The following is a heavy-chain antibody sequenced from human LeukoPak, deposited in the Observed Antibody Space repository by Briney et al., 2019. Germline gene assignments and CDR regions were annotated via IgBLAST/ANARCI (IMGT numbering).Heavy chain of an antibody. CDR1: GYTFTGYY. CDR3: AIQFRFGESIDY. J-gene: IGHJ4*02. Sequence: ASVTVSCTASGYTFTGYYMHWVRQAPGQGLEWMGRINPNSGGTNYAQKLQGRVTMTTDTSTSTAYMELRSLRSDDTAVYYCAIQFRFGESIDYWGQGTLVTVSS. D-gene: IGHD3-10*01. V-gene: IGHV1-2*06. CDR2: INPNSGGT.